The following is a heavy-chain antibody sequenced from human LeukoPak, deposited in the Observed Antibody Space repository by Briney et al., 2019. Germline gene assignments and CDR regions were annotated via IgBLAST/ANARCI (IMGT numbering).Heavy chain of an antibody. V-gene: IGHV1-2*02. CDR3: ASSLRFYYYYMDV. CDR1: GYTFTGHY. Sequence: ASVKVSCKASGYTFTGHYMHWLRQAPGQGLEWMGWINPNSGGTNYAQKFQGRVTMTRDTSISTAYMELSRLRSDDTAVYYCASSLRFYYYYMDVWGKGTTVTVSS. D-gene: IGHD4-17*01. CDR2: INPNSGGT. J-gene: IGHJ6*03.